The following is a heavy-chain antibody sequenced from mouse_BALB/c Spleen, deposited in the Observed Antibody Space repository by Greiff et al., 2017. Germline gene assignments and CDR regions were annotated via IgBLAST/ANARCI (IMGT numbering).Heavy chain of an antibody. V-gene: IGHV14-3*02. CDR1: GFNIKDTY. D-gene: IGHD2-4*01. J-gene: IGHJ4*01. CDR3: ARCDYDGDAMDY. Sequence: EVQLQQSGAELVKPGASVKLSCTASGFNIKDTYMHWVKQRPEQGLEWIGRIDPANGNTKYDPKFQGKATITADTSSNTAYLQLSSLTSEDTAVYYCARCDYDGDAMDYWGQGTSVTVSS. CDR2: IDPANGNT.